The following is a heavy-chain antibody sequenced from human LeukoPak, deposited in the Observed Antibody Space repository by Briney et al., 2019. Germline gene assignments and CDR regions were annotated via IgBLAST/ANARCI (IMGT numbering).Heavy chain of an antibody. J-gene: IGHJ3*02. Sequence: PGGSLRLSCAASGFTFSSYSMNWVRQAPGKGLEWVSYISSSSSTIYYADSVKGRFTISRDNAKNSLYLQMNSLRAEDTAVYYCARESTGYSSGWPRFDAFDIWGQGTMVTVSS. CDR1: GFTFSSYS. D-gene: IGHD6-19*01. V-gene: IGHV3-48*04. CDR2: ISSSSSTI. CDR3: ARESTGYSSGWPRFDAFDI.